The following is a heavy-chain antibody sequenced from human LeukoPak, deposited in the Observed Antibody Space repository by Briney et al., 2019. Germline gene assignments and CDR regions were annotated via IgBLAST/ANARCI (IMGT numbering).Heavy chain of an antibody. D-gene: IGHD5-12*01. V-gene: IGHV3-66*01. CDR2: IYSGGST. Sequence: GGSLRLSCAASGFTVSSNYMSWVRQAPGKGLEWVSVIYSGGSTYYADSVKGRFTISRDNSKNTLYLQMNSLRAEDTAVYYCARDTSVARKGYWGQGTLVTVSS. CDR3: ARDTSVARKGY. J-gene: IGHJ4*02. CDR1: GFTVSSNY.